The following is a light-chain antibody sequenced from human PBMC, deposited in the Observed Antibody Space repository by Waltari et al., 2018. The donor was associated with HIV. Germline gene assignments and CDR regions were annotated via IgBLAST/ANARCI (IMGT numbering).Light chain of an antibody. J-gene: IGLJ2*01. CDR1: NIESSS. Sequence: SYVLTQPPSVSVAPGQTARISCGGKNIESSSVHWYQQKPGQAPVLVIYDDTDRPSGIHERFSASTIGNTATLTVSRVEAGDEADYYCQVWDSTSDHATFGGGTKLTV. V-gene: IGLV3-21*02. CDR2: DDT. CDR3: QVWDSTSDHAT.